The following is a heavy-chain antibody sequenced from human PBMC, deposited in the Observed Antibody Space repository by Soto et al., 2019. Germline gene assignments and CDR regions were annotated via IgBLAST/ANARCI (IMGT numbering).Heavy chain of an antibody. CDR3: ARVAVAGGGWFDP. J-gene: IGHJ5*02. CDR2: INPNSGGT. CDR1: GYTFTGYY. V-gene: IGHV1-2*02. D-gene: IGHD6-19*01. Sequence: ASLKVCCQSSGYTFTGYYMHWVRQAPGQGLEWMGWINPNSGGTNYAQKFQGRVTMTRDTSISTAYMELSRLRSGDTAVYYCARVAVAGGGWFDPWGQGTLVTV.